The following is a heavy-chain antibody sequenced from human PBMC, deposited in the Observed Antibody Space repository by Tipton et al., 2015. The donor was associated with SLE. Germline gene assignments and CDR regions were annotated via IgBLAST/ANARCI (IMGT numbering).Heavy chain of an antibody. CDR2: ISDSGGSP. D-gene: IGHD3-9*01. Sequence: SLRLSCAASGFNFSSYVMNWVRQAPGKGLEWVSGISDSGGSPYYADSVKGRFTISRDNSKNTLYLQMNSLRAEDTAVYSCAKGSGTSGYYFDYWGQGTPVTVSS. CDR3: AKGSGTSGYYFDY. CDR1: GFNFSSYV. V-gene: IGHV3-23*01. J-gene: IGHJ4*02.